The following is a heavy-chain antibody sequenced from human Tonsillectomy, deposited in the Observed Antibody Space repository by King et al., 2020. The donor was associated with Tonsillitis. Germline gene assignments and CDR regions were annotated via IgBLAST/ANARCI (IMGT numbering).Heavy chain of an antibody. D-gene: IGHD2-21*02. V-gene: IGHV5-51*01. CDR2: IYPVDSDT. Sequence: EVQLVESGAEVKKHGEPLKISCKVCGYSFTSYWIGGVRQMPGKGLAWMGIIYPVDSDTRYSPSFQGKVTISADNSISSAYLQWSSLNASDTAMYYCARPRHCGGDCYSHYYFDYWGQGTLVTVSS. CDR1: GYSFTSYW. J-gene: IGHJ4*02. CDR3: ARPRHCGGDCYSHYYFDY.